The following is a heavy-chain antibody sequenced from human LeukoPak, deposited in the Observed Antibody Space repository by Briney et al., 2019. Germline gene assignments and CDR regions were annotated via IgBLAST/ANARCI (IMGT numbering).Heavy chain of an antibody. CDR1: GGSISSSGYY. J-gene: IGHJ4*02. Sequence: PSETLSLTCTVSGGSISSSGYYWGWIRQPPGKGLEWIGSIYYSGSTYYNPSLKSRVTISVDTSKNQFSLKLSSVTAADTAVYYCAEGTKSFFDYWGQGTLVTVSS. CDR2: IYYSGST. D-gene: IGHD3-10*01. V-gene: IGHV4-39*01. CDR3: AEGTKSFFDY.